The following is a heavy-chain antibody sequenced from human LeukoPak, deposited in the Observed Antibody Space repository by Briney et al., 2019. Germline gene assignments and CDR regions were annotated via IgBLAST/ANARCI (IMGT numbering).Heavy chain of an antibody. CDR3: ARDRLRLGYERTNWFDP. D-gene: IGHD2-15*01. CDR2: INPSGGNT. CDR1: GYTFTSYY. V-gene: IGHV1-46*01. Sequence: ASVKVSCKASGYTFTSYYMHRVRQAPGQGLEWMGIINPSGGNTNYAQKFQGRVTMTRDMSTSTVYMELSSLRSEDTAMYYCARDRLRLGYERTNWFDPWGQGTLVTVSS. J-gene: IGHJ5*02.